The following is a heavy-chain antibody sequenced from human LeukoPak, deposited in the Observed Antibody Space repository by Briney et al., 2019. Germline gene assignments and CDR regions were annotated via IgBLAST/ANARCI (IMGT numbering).Heavy chain of an antibody. D-gene: IGHD6-19*01. CDR1: GGSISSSSYY. CDR2: IYYGGST. CDR3: ARDTSTSDWYGWFDP. Sequence: SETLSLTCTVSGGSISSSSYYWGWIRQPPGKGLEWIGSIYYGGSTYYNPSLKSRVTISVDTSKNQFSLKLSSVTAADTAVYYCARDTSTSDWYGWFDPWGQGTLVTVSS. V-gene: IGHV4-39*07. J-gene: IGHJ5*02.